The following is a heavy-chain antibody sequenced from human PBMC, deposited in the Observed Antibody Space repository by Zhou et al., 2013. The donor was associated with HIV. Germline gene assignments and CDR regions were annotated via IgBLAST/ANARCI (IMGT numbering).Heavy chain of an antibody. Sequence: QVQLVQSGAEVKKPGSSVKVSCKASGGTFSNYAISWVRQAPGQGLEWMGGIIPMFGKANYAQKFQGRVTMTTDESTRTAYMELSSLRSEDTAVYYCARESFPGRQLGYFQLWGQGTLVTV. D-gene: IGHD3-10*01. V-gene: IGHV1-69*05. J-gene: IGHJ1*01. CDR3: ARESFPGRQLGYFQL. CDR1: GGTFSNYA. CDR2: IIPMFGKA.